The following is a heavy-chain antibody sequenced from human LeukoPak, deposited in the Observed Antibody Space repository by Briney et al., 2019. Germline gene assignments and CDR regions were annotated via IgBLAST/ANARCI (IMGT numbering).Heavy chain of an antibody. V-gene: IGHV5-51*01. CDR1: GYSFTSHR. Sequence: GESLKISCKGSGYSFTSHRIAWVRQMPGKGLEWMGIIAPGDSDTRYSPSFQGQVIISADKSISTAFLQWSSLKASDTAMYYCVRLVVAATRYFDYWGQGTLVTVSS. D-gene: IGHD2-15*01. J-gene: IGHJ4*02. CDR2: IAPGDSDT. CDR3: VRLVVAATRYFDY.